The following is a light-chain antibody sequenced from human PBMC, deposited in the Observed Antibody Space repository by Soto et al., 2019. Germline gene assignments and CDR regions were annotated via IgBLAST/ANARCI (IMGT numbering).Light chain of an antibody. CDR2: GAF. Sequence: EIVLTQSPATLSVSPGETATLSCSASQSVSYNLAWYQQKPGQGPRLLIYGAFTRATGIPARFSGSGSGTEFTLTISSLQSEDFAVYYCQQYKKWPPLTFGGGTKVEIK. V-gene: IGKV3-15*01. CDR3: QQYKKWPPLT. CDR1: QSVSYN. J-gene: IGKJ4*01.